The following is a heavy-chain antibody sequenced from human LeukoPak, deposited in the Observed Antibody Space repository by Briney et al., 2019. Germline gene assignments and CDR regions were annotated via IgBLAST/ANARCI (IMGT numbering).Heavy chain of an antibody. J-gene: IGHJ4*02. V-gene: IGHV4-39*02. D-gene: IGHD5-18*01. CDR3: AREVLKSTAMVAPYHFDY. CDR1: GGSISSSSYY. Sequence: SETLSLTCTVSGGSISSSSYYWGWMRQPPAKGLEWVGSIYYSGSTYYNPSLTSRVTISVDTSKNQFSLKLSSVTAADTAVYYCAREVLKSTAMVAPYHFDYWGQGTLVTVSS. CDR2: IYYSGST.